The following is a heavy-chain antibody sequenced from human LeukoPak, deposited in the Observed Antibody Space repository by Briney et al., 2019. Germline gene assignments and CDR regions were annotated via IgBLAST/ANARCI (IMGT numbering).Heavy chain of an antibody. CDR2: ISGSGGST. D-gene: IGHD3-22*01. J-gene: IGHJ1*01. Sequence: GGSLRLSCAASGFSFSNYVMNWVRQAPGKGLEWVSVISGSGGSTYYADSVKGRFTISRDNSKNTLYLEMNSLRAEDTAVYYCAKEHYDSSGYYYRYFQHWGQGTLVSVSS. V-gene: IGHV3-23*01. CDR3: AKEHYDSSGYYYRYFQH. CDR1: GFSFSNYV.